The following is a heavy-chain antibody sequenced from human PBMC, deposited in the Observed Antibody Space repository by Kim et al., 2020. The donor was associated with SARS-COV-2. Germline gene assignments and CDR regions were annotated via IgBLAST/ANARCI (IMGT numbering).Heavy chain of an antibody. J-gene: IGHJ3*02. CDR3: ARGTRYCSSTSCYRNAFDI. V-gene: IGHV4-34*01. Sequence: SETLSLTCAVYGGSFSGYYWSWIRQPPGKGLEWIGEINHSGSTNYNPSLKSRVTISVDTSKNQFSLKLSSVTAADTAVYYCARGTRYCSSTSCYRNAFDIWGQGTMVTVSS. CDR2: INHSGST. CDR1: GGSFSGYY. D-gene: IGHD2-2*01.